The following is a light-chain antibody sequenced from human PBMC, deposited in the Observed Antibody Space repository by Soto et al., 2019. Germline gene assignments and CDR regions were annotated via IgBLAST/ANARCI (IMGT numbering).Light chain of an antibody. CDR3: QQYNKWPRT. CDR1: QSISSD. CDR2: GAS. J-gene: IGKJ2*01. Sequence: DIVTTRSPATQTESPGERDTLSCRASQSISSDVAWYQQKPGQAPRLLIYGASTTATGIPARFSGSGSGTEFTLTISSLQSEDFAVYNCQQYNKWPRTFGQGTKVDIK. V-gene: IGKV3-15*01.